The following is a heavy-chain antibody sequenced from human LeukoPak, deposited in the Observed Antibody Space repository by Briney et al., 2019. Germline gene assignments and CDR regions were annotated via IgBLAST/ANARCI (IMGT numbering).Heavy chain of an antibody. CDR2: ISSSSSYI. V-gene: IGHV3-21*01. Sequence: GGSLRLSCAASGFTFSSYAMSWVRQAPGKGLEWVSSISSSSSYIYYADSVKGRFTISRDNAKNSLYLQMNSLRAEDTAVYYCATLKRTGTPYYFDYWDQGTLVTVSS. J-gene: IGHJ4*02. CDR1: GFTFSSYA. CDR3: ATLKRTGTPYYFDY. D-gene: IGHD1-1*01.